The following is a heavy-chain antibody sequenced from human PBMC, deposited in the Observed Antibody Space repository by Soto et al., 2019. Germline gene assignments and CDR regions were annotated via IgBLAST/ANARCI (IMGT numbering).Heavy chain of an antibody. CDR2: ISYDGSNK. D-gene: IGHD3-10*01. CDR1: GFTFSSYA. J-gene: IGHJ6*02. V-gene: IGHV3-30-3*01. Sequence: GGSLRLSCAASGFTFSSYAMHWVRQAPGKGLEWVAVISYDGSNKYYADSVKGRFTISRDNSKNTLYLQMNSLRAEDTAVYYCARDRATMVRGVIITGLYYYYYGMDVWGQGTTVTVSS. CDR3: ARDRATMVRGVIITGLYYYYYGMDV.